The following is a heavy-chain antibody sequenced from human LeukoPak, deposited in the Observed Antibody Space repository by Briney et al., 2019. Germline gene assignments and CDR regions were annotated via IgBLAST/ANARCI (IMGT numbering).Heavy chain of an antibody. CDR2: FNPEDGET. J-gene: IGHJ4*02. Sequence: ASLKVSCKVSGYTLSVLSNHGVAQPPGKGLEWVGSFNPEDGETYSAQTFQGRLILTEDTSTDTAYMELRTLRSEDTAVFYCAASFLRFSPDFDYWGQGTLVTVSS. V-gene: IGHV1-24*01. CDR1: GYTLSVLS. D-gene: IGHD2/OR15-2a*01. CDR3: AASFLRFSPDFDY.